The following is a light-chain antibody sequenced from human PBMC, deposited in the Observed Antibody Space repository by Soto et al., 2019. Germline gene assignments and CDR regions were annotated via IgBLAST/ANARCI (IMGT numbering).Light chain of an antibody. V-gene: IGLV2-14*01. CDR3: SSYTSSTTYV. Sequence: QSALTQPASVSGSPGQSITISCTGTSSDVGGYNYVSWYQQHPGKAPKLMIYEVSNRPSGVSFRFSGSKSGNTASLTISGLQAEDEAAYYCSSYTSSTTYVFGTGTKVTVL. CDR2: EVS. CDR1: SSDVGGYNY. J-gene: IGLJ1*01.